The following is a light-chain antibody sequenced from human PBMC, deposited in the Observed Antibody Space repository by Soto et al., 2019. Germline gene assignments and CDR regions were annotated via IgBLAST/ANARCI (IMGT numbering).Light chain of an antibody. CDR1: QSVSSN. J-gene: IGKJ1*01. CDR2: GAS. CDR3: QQYDNWPAT. Sequence: RVMALSPTTLSVSPGERATLSCRASQSVSSNLAWYQQKPGQAPRLLIYGASTRATGIPARLSGSGSGTEFTLTISSLQSEDFAVYYCQQYDNWPATFGQGTKVDIK. V-gene: IGKV3-15*01.